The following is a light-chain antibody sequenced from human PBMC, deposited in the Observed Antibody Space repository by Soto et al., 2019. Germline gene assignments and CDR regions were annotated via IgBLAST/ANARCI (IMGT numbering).Light chain of an antibody. Sequence: DIRITQSPGRIYRSXCGGVTITXXASQSISSWLAWYQQKPGKAPKLLIYKASSLESGVPSRFSGSGSGTEFTLTISSLQPDDFATYYCQQYNSYPWTFGQGTKVDNK. V-gene: IGKV1-5*03. CDR2: KAS. CDR3: QQYNSYPWT. CDR1: QSISSW. J-gene: IGKJ1*01.